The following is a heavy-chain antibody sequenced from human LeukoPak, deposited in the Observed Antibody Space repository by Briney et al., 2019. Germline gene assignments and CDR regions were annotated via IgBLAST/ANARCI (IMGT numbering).Heavy chain of an antibody. CDR3: ARGFDFWSGYNFDY. D-gene: IGHD3-3*01. J-gene: IGHJ4*02. CDR1: GGSISSGGYY. CDR2: INHSGST. V-gene: IGHV4-39*07. Sequence: SETLSLTCTVSGGSISSGGYYWSWIRQPPGKGLEWIGEINHSGSTNYNPSLKSRVTISVDTSKNQFSLKLSSVTAADTAVYYCARGFDFWSGYNFDYWGQGTLVTVSS.